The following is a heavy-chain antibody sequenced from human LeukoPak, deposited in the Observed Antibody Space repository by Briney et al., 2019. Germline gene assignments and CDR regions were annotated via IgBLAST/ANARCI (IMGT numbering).Heavy chain of an antibody. CDR2: IYYSGST. J-gene: IGHJ6*02. CDR3: ARGVVTAGGYYYYGMDV. V-gene: IGHV4-39*07. Sequence: PSETLSLTCTVSGGSISSSSYYWGWIRQPPGKGLEWIGSIYYSGSTYYNPSLKSRVTISVDTSKNQFSLKLSSVTAADTAVYYCARGVVTAGGYYYYGMDVWGQGTTVTVSS. D-gene: IGHD2-21*02. CDR1: GGSISSSSYY.